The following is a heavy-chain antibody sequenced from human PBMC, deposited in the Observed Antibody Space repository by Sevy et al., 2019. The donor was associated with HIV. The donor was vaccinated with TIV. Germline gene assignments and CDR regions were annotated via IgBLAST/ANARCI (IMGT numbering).Heavy chain of an antibody. CDR2: ISGSGGST. J-gene: IGHJ4*02. D-gene: IGHD3-10*01. CDR1: GFTFSSYA. Sequence: GGSLRLSCAASGFTFSSYAMSWVRQAPGKGLEWVSPISGSGGSTYYADSVKGRFTISRDNSKNTLYLQMNSLRAEDTAVYYCAKPGITMVRGVIIELDYWGQGTLVTVSS. V-gene: IGHV3-23*01. CDR3: AKPGITMVRGVIIELDY.